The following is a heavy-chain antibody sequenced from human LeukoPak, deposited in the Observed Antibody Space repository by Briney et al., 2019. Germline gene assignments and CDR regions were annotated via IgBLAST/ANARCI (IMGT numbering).Heavy chain of an antibody. CDR1: DDPINSGVYY. D-gene: IGHD2-21*01. V-gene: IGHV4-39*01. CDR2: IYYSGST. Sequence: SETLSLTCTVSDDPINSGVYYWGWIRQPPGKGLEWIGSIYYSGSTYYNPSLKSRVTISVDTSKNQFSLKLSSVTAADTAVYYCARVTYCGGDCYSFYYYMDVWGKGTTVTVSS. CDR3: ARVTYCGGDCYSFYYYMDV. J-gene: IGHJ6*03.